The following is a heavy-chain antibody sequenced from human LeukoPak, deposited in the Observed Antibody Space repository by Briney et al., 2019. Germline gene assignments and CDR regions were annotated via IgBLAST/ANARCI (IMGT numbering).Heavy chain of an antibody. CDR1: AFPFSTYV. CDR3: ASGVTTGSFWDY. V-gene: IGHV3-23*01. CDR2: ISGDGART. J-gene: IGHJ4*02. D-gene: IGHD4-17*01. Sequence: GGSLRLSCAASAFPFSTYVMSWVRQAPGGGLEWISSISGDGARTYYTNSVKGRLTISRDNPKNTLFLQVNSLRVEDTAVYYCASGVTTGSFWDYWGQGTLVTVSS.